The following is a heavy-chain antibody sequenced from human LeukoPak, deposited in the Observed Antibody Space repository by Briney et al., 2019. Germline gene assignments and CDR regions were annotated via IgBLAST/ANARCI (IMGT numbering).Heavy chain of an antibody. CDR2: ISYTGST. CDR3: ARCYYDSSGYYPTDAFDI. J-gene: IGHJ3*02. V-gene: IGHV4-59*01. CDR1: GGSISRYY. D-gene: IGHD3-22*01. Sequence: SETLSLTCTVSGGSISRYYWSWIRQPPGKGLEWIGYISYTGSTTYNSSLKSRVTISLDTSQNQFSLKLSSVTAADTAVYYCARCYYDSSGYYPTDAFDIWGQGTMVTVSS.